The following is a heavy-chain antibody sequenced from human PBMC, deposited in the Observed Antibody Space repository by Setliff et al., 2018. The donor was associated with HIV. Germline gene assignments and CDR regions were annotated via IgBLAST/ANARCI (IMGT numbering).Heavy chain of an antibody. CDR1: GASISSGYYY. CDR3: VRVSCSSWYSIPRNYYYSMDV. J-gene: IGHJ6*03. CDR2: MYYSGST. Sequence: SETLSLTCTVSGASISSGYYYWTWIRQPPGKGLEWIGSMYYSGSTYYNPSLKSRVTISVDTSKKQFSLRLSSVTAADTAVYYCVRVSCSSWYSIPRNYYYSMDVWGEGTTVTVSS. V-gene: IGHV4-39*01. D-gene: IGHD6-13*01.